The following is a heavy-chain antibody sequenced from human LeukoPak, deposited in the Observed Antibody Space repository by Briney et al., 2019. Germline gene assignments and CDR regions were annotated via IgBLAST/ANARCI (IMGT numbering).Heavy chain of an antibody. V-gene: IGHV4-39*07. Sequence: SETLSLTCTVSGGSISSSSYYWGWIRQPPGKGLEWIGSIYYSGSTYYNPSLKSRVTISVDTSKNQFSLKLSSVTAADTAVYYCARGSARGVIDYWGQGTLVTVSS. CDR2: IYYSGST. CDR1: GGSISSSSYY. CDR3: ARGSARGVIDY. D-gene: IGHD3-10*01. J-gene: IGHJ4*02.